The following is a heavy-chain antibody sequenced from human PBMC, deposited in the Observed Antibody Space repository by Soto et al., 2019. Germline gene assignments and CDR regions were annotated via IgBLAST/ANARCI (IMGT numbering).Heavy chain of an antibody. D-gene: IGHD3-22*01. CDR3: ARTIELYDNSGYDYFDF. V-gene: IGHV4-34*01. CDR2: MNQSGST. CDR1: GGSFIGYY. Sequence: PSAPLSLTCAVYGGSFIGYYWSWSRQPPGKGLEWIVEMNQSGSTNYNPSLKSRVTISVDIFNNQFYLKLSSVTAADTAMYYCARTIELYDNSGYDYFDFWGQGIPVTVSS. J-gene: IGHJ4*02.